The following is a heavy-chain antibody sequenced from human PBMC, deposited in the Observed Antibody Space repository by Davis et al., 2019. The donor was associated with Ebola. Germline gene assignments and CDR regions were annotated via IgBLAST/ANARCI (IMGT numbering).Heavy chain of an antibody. D-gene: IGHD1-26*01. CDR2: VKQDGSER. Sequence: GESLKISCAASGFTFRRYWMSWVRQAPGKGLEWVANVKQDGSERYYVDSVKGRFTMSRDNAKNSVFLQMSSLRAEDTAVYYCARDRRGSYYYFDYWGQGTLVTVSS. CDR3: ARDRRGSYYYFDY. V-gene: IGHV3-7*03. J-gene: IGHJ4*02. CDR1: GFTFRRYW.